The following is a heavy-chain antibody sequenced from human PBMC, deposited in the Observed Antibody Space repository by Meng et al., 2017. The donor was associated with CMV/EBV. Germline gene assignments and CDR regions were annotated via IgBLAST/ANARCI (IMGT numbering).Heavy chain of an antibody. V-gene: IGHV1-69*05. CDR2: IIPIFGTA. CDR1: GGTFSSYA. CDR3: ARGFSITALSDY. J-gene: IGHJ4*02. Sequence: SVKVSCKASGGTFSSYAISWVRQAPGQGLEWMGGIIPIFGTANYAQKFQGRVTITTDESTGTAYMELSSLRSEDTAVYYCARGFSITALSDYWGQGTLVTVSS. D-gene: IGHD1-14*01.